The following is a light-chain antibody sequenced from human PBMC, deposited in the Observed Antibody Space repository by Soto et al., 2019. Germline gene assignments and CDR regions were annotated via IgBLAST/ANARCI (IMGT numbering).Light chain of an antibody. V-gene: IGLV2-14*01. J-gene: IGLJ2*01. CDR2: EVS. CDR1: SSDVGDYNY. CDR3: SSSIPNTIVV. Sequence: QSALTQPASVSGSPGQSITIYCTGTSSDVGDYNYVSWYQKHQGKAPKLIIYEVSHRLSGVSNRFSGSKSGHTASLTISGLQDDYEADYYCSSSIPNTIVVFGGGTKLTVL.